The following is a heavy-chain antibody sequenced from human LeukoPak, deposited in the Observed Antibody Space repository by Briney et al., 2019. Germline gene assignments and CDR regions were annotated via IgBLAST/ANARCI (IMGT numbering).Heavy chain of an antibody. J-gene: IGHJ4*02. V-gene: IGHV4-39*01. Sequence: SETLSLTCTVSGVSISSSSYYWGWIRQPPGKGLEWIGSIYYSGSTYYNPSLKSRVTTSVDTSKNQFSLKLSSVTAADTAVYYCARRLPAASYFDYWGQGTLVTVSS. D-gene: IGHD2-15*01. CDR3: ARRLPAASYFDY. CDR2: IYYSGST. CDR1: GVSISSSSYY.